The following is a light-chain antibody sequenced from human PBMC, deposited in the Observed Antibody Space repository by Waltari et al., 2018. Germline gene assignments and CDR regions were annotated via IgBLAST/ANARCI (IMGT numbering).Light chain of an antibody. CDR1: QSVSTN. J-gene: IGKJ2*01. CDR3: QQYKNWPPMYT. CDR2: DAS. Sequence: EIMMTQSPATLSVSPGERATLSCRASQSVSTNLAWYQQKPGQAPRLLIYDASTRATGIPARFSGSGSGTEFTLTISSLQSEDFAVYYCQQYKNWPPMYTFGQGTKLEIK. V-gene: IGKV3-15*01.